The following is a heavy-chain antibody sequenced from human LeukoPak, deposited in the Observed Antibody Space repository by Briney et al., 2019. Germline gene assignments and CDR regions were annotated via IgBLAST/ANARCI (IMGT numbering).Heavy chain of an antibody. V-gene: IGHV3-48*02. Sequence: GGSLRLSCAASGFNFGTYSMNWVRQAPGKGLEWVSHISSSSTSKYYADSVKGRLTISRDNAKNSLFLQMNSLRDEDTAVYYCARDKDYVNYPFDYWGQGTLVTVSS. CDR3: ARDKDYVNYPFDY. J-gene: IGHJ4*02. D-gene: IGHD4-11*01. CDR1: GFNFGTYS. CDR2: ISSSSTSK.